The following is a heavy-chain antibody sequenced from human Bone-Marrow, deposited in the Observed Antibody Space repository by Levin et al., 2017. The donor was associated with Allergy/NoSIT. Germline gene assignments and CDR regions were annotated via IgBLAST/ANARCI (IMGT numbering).Heavy chain of an antibody. CDR3: ARVCTVTTFRRPLDGMDV. J-gene: IGHJ6*02. Sequence: SETLSLTCTVSGGSISSGDYYWSWIRQPPGKGLEWIGYIYYSGSTYYNPSLKSRVTISVDTSKNQFSLKLSSVTAADTAVYYCARVCTVTTFRRPLDGMDVWGQGTTVTVSS. CDR2: IYYSGST. D-gene: IGHD4-17*01. V-gene: IGHV4-30-4*01. CDR1: GGSISSGDYY.